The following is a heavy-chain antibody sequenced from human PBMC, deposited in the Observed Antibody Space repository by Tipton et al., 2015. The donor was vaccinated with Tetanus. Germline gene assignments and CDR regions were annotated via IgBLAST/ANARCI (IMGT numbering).Heavy chain of an antibody. J-gene: IGHJ4*02. CDR3: AREFGLRYLSSKVGYFDY. D-gene: IGHD3-9*01. CDR1: GFTFNTYW. V-gene: IGHV3-7*01. CDR2: IKQDGSEK. Sequence: GSLRLSCAASGFTFNTYWMTWVRQAPGKGLEWVANIKQDGSEKYYVDSVKGRFTISRDNARNSLYLQMNSLRAEDTAVYHCAREFGLRYLSSKVGYFDYWGQGSLVTVSS.